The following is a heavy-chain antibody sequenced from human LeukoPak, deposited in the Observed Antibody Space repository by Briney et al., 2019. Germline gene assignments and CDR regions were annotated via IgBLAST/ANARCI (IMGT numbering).Heavy chain of an antibody. CDR3: ARDRGRYYYDSSGYYRTYYYYYGMDV. D-gene: IGHD3-22*01. J-gene: IGHJ6*02. V-gene: IGHV1-18*01. CDR2: ISAYNGNT. CDR1: GYTFTSYG. Sequence: ASVKVSCKASGYTFTSYGISWVRQAPGQGLEWMGWISAYNGNTNYAQKLQGRVTMTTDTSTSTAYMELRSLRSGDTAVYYCARDRGRYYYDSSGYYRTYYYYYGMDVWGQGTTVTVSS.